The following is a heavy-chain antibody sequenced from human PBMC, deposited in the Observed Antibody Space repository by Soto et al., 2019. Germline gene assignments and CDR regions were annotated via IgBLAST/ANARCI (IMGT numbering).Heavy chain of an antibody. CDR2: TYITGDT. D-gene: IGHD6-19*01. Sequence: WETLSLTCSVSDDSISSYYWSWIRQSAGKGLEWIGRTYITGDTNYNPSLKSRVTMSLDTSKNQLSLKLSSVTAADTAAYYCAREYTETVDGPTPFYFDYWGQGTPVTVSS. V-gene: IGHV4-4*07. CDR3: AREYTETVDGPTPFYFDY. CDR1: DDSISSYY. J-gene: IGHJ4*02.